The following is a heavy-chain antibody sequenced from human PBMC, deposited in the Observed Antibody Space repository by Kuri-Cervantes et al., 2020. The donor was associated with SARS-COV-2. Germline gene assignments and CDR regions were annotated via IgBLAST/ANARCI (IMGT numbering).Heavy chain of an antibody. J-gene: IGHJ4*02. CDR1: GFTFSSYS. V-gene: IGHV3-21*01. D-gene: IGHD3-16*01. CDR3: ARKGADY. CDR2: ISSSSYI. Sequence: GESLMISCAASGFTFSSYSMNWVRQAPGKGLEWVSSISSSSYIYYADSVKGRFTISRDNAKNSLYLQLNSLRAEDTAVYYCARKGADYWGQGTLVTVSS.